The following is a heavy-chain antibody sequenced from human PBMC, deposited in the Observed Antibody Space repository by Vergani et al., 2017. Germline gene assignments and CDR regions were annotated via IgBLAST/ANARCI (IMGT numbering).Heavy chain of an antibody. Sequence: EVQLLESGGGLVQPGGSLRLSCAASGFTFSSYAMSWVRQAPGKGLEWVSAISGSGGRTYYADSVKGRFTISRDNSKNTLYLQMTSLRAEDTAVYYCAKDVAAAADPFDYWGQGTLVTVSS. CDR2: ISGSGGRT. CDR3: AKDVAAAADPFDY. CDR1: GFTFSSYA. V-gene: IGHV3-23*01. J-gene: IGHJ4*02. D-gene: IGHD2-2*01.